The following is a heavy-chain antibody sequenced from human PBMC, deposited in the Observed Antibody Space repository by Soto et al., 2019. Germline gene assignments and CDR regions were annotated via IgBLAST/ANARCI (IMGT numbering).Heavy chain of an antibody. Sequence: QVQLQESGPGLVKPSQTLSLTCTVSGGSISGGGYYWSWIRQHPGKGLEWIGYIYYSGSTYYNPSLKSRVTISVDTSKNQFSLKLSSVTAADTAVYYCARGRSVAQGLDYWGQGTLVTVSS. CDR2: IYYSGST. CDR1: GGSISGGGYY. V-gene: IGHV4-31*03. CDR3: ARGRSVAQGLDY. J-gene: IGHJ4*02.